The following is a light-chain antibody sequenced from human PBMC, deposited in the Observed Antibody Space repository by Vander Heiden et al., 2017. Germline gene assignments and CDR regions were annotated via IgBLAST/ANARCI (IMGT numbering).Light chain of an antibody. CDR2: HAF. J-gene: IGKJ4*01. CDR3: QQPSPLT. V-gene: IGKV3-11*01. CDR1: QSVSSN. Sequence: EMVLTPSPATPSLAAGDRVTCRCRPSQSVSSNLAWYQQKPAQAPRLLAAHAFNRATGIPTRCSGSGYGTDITRSLSTLEPENYAVHYCQQPSPLTFGGGTKVEIK.